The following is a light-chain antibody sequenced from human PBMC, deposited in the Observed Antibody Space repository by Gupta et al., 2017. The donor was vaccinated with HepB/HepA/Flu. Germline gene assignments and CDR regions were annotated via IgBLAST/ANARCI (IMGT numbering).Light chain of an antibody. CDR3: AAWDDSLNGLWV. V-gene: IGLV1-44*01. Sequence: QSPPPQPPSASGTPGQSVTISCSGSSSNIGSNTVNWYQQLPGTAPKLLIYSNNQRPSGVPDRFSGSKSGTSASLAISGLQSEDEADYYCAAWDDSLNGLWVFGGGTKLTVL. CDR1: SSNIGSNT. J-gene: IGLJ3*02. CDR2: SNN.